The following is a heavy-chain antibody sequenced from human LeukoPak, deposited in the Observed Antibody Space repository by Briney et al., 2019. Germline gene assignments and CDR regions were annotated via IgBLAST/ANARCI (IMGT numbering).Heavy chain of an antibody. V-gene: IGHV3-7*01. Sequence: AGGALRLSFAAPGFPLSCYLMSWVRPAPREGVEWGGNIKQDGSEKYYVDSVKGRFTISRDNAKNSLYLQMNSLRAEDTAVYYCARDRQVIPFGFGYWGQGTLVTVSS. CDR1: GFPLSCYL. CDR2: IKQDGSEK. J-gene: IGHJ4*02. D-gene: IGHD3-16*01. CDR3: ARDRQVIPFGFGY.